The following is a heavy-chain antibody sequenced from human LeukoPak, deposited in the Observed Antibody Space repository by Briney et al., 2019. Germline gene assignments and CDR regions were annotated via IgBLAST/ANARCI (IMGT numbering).Heavy chain of an antibody. J-gene: IGHJ5*02. CDR3: ASSWNAERSFDP. CDR1: GASINSSPYY. CDR2: IFTTGPG. Sequence: SQTLSLTCTVSGASINSSPYYWAWIRQPAGKGLGWIGHIFTTGPGSYNPSLRSRVTISRDTSKNEFSLSLNSVTAADTAVYYCASSWNAERSFDPWGQGTLVTVSS. D-gene: IGHD1-1*01. V-gene: IGHV4-61*09.